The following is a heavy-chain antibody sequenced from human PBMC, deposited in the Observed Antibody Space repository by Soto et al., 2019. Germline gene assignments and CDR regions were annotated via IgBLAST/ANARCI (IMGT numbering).Heavy chain of an antibody. CDR3: AKPWVPIITDRTPRFDY. J-gene: IGHJ4*02. CDR2: ISDSGDIT. D-gene: IGHD3-10*01. Sequence: ELKLLEIGGGLVQPGGSLRLSCAASEFTFSTYAMTWVRQAPGRGLQWVATISDSGDITYYSDSVKGRFTISRDNSRNTLYLQMNNLRAEDTALYCCAKPWVPIITDRTPRFDYWGRGTLVTVSS. V-gene: IGHV3-23*01. CDR1: EFTFSTYA.